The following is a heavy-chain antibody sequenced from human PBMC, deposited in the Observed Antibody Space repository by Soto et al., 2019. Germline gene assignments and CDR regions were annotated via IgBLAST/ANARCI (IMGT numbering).Heavy chain of an antibody. V-gene: IGHV3-23*01. CDR3: AKGALRFLEWFPLDHFDY. CDR1: GFTFSSYA. Sequence: GGSLRLSCAASGFTFSSYAMSWVRQAPGKGLEWVSSISGSGRSTYYADSVKGRFTISRDNSKNTLYLQMNSLRAEDTAVYYCAKGALRFLEWFPLDHFDYWGQGTLVTVSS. D-gene: IGHD3-3*01. CDR2: ISGSGRST. J-gene: IGHJ4*02.